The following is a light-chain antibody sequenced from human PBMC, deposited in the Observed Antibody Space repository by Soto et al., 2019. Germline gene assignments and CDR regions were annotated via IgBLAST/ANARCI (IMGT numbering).Light chain of an antibody. Sequence: EKVMTQSPATLSMSPGERATLSCRASQSVGSFVAWYQQKPGQAPRLLIYGASTRATGIPARFSGSGSGTEFTLTTSSLQSEDVPVYYCQQYTNWPSWTFGQGTKVE. CDR3: QQYTNWPSWT. CDR1: QSVGSF. CDR2: GAS. J-gene: IGKJ1*01. V-gene: IGKV3-15*01.